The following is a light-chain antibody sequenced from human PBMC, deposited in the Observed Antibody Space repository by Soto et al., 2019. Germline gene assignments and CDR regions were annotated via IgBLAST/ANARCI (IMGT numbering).Light chain of an antibody. J-gene: IGKJ5*01. CDR1: QRVYSN. CDR2: GAS. CDR3: QQYKTWPPIT. Sequence: EILMTQSPDTLSVSPGESATLSCRASQRVYSNLAWYQQKPGQAPRLLIYGASTRATGTPARFSGSGSGTEFTLTISSLQSEDFAVYFCQQYKTWPPITFGQGTRLEIK. V-gene: IGKV3-15*01.